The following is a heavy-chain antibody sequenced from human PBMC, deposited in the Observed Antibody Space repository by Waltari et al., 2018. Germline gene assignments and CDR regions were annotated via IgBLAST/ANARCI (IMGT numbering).Heavy chain of an antibody. CDR2: IYYSGIT. Sequence: QVQLQESGPGLVRPSETLSLTCTVSGDSISTYYWSWIRQPPGKGLEWIGYIYYSGITKYNPSLKSRVSISVDTSKNQFSLRLTSVTAADTAVYYCARHTRDGYNDWGQGTLVTVSS. V-gene: IGHV4-59*01. J-gene: IGHJ4*02. D-gene: IGHD5-12*01. CDR3: ARHTRDGYND. CDR1: GDSISTYY.